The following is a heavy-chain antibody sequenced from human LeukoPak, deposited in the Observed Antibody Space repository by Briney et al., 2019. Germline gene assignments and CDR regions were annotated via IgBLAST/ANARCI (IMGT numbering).Heavy chain of an antibody. D-gene: IGHD4-17*01. V-gene: IGHV3-30*03. Sequence: GGSLRLSCAASGFTFSSYGMHWVRQAPGKGLEWVAVISYDGSSKYYADSVKDRFTISRDNAKNTLYLQMNSLRAEDTAVYYCARDTDTVTTILDYWGQGTLVTVSS. CDR1: GFTFSSYG. CDR2: ISYDGSSK. J-gene: IGHJ4*02. CDR3: ARDTDTVTTILDY.